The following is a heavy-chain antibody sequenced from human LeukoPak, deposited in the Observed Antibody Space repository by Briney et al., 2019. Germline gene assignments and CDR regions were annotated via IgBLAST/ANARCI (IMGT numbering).Heavy chain of an antibody. CDR1: GFTFEEYA. Sequence: PGRSLRLSCAASGFTFEEYAMHWVRQAPGKGLEWVSGITWNSGTIGYADSVKGRFTISRDNAKNSLYLQMNSLRAEDTALYYCAKDKGRTVRNGFDIWGQGTMVTVSS. CDR3: AKDKGRTVRNGFDI. CDR2: ITWNSGTI. J-gene: IGHJ3*02. D-gene: IGHD4-17*01. V-gene: IGHV3-9*01.